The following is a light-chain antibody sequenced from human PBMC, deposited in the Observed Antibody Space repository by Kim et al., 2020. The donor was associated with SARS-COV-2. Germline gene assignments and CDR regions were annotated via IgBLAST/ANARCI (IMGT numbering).Light chain of an antibody. Sequence: ASVGDRVTITCRASQGVGNDLSWYQHKPGKGPKLLIYAASNLQSGVPSRFSGSGPGTDFTLTISSLQAEDFATYYCLQDNTYPWTFGQGTKVDIK. CDR1: QGVGND. J-gene: IGKJ1*01. CDR2: AAS. V-gene: IGKV1-6*01. CDR3: LQDNTYPWT.